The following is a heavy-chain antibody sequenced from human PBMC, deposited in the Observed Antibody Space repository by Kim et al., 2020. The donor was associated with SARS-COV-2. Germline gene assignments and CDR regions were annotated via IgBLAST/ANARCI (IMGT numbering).Heavy chain of an antibody. D-gene: IGHD3-22*01. V-gene: IGHV4-59*01. CDR1: GGSISSYY. CDR3: ARGARSGYYSNFYYFDY. J-gene: IGHJ4*01. Sequence: SETLSLTCTVSGGSISSYYWSWIRQPPGKGLEWIGYIYYSGSTNYNPSLKSRVTIAVDTSKNQFSLNLSSVTAADTAVDYFARGARSGYYSNFYYFDYGG. CDR2: IYYSGST.